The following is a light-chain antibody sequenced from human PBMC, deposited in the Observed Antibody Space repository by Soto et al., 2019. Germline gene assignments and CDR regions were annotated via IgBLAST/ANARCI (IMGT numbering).Light chain of an antibody. V-gene: IGKV3-11*01. Sequence: EIMLTQSPATLSLSTGERATLSCRASQTVSSSLAWYHQKPGQAPRLLIYEASNRATGIPARFSGSGSGADFTLSICSLEPEDFAVYYCQQYVTSPLAFGGGTKVDIK. J-gene: IGKJ4*02. CDR2: EAS. CDR3: QQYVTSPLA. CDR1: QTVSSS.